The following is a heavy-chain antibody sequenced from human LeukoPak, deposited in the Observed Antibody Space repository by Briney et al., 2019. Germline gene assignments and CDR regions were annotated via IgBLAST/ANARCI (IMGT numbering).Heavy chain of an antibody. J-gene: IGHJ1*01. CDR3: ARAGGKYYHAEYFQY. Sequence: GGSLRLSCAASGFTFSSYGMSWVRQAPGKGLEWVSAISGSGGSTYYADSVKGRFTISRDNSKNTLNLQMNSLTTGDTAVYYCARAGGKYYHAEYFQYWGPGTLVTVSS. D-gene: IGHD4-23*01. CDR2: ISGSGGST. V-gene: IGHV3-23*01. CDR1: GFTFSSYG.